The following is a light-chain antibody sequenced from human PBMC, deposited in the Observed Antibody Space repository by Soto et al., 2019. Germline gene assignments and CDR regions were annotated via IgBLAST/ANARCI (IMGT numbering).Light chain of an antibody. V-gene: IGLV2-8*01. CDR3: SSYAGSTNFIL. Sequence: QSALTQPPSASGSPGQSVTISCTGTTSDVGGYNYVSWYQLHPGKVPKLIISEVNKRPSGVPDRFSGSKSGSTASLTVSGLQAEDEADYFCSSYAGSTNFILFGGGTKVTVL. CDR2: EVN. J-gene: IGLJ2*01. CDR1: TSDVGGYNY.